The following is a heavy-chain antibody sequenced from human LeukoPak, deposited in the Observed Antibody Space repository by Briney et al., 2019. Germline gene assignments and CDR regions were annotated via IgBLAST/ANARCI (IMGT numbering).Heavy chain of an antibody. Sequence: SETLSLTCTVSGGSISSGSYYWSWIRQPAGKGLEWIGRIYTSGSTNYNPSLKSRVTISVDTSKNQFSLKLSSVTAADAAVYYCARESPYYYGSGSIPFDYWGQGTLVTVSS. D-gene: IGHD3-10*01. CDR1: GGSISSGSYY. J-gene: IGHJ4*02. CDR2: IYTSGST. CDR3: ARESPYYYGSGSIPFDY. V-gene: IGHV4-61*02.